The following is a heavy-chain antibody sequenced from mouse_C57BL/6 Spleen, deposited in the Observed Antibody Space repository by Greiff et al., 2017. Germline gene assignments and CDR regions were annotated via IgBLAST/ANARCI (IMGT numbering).Heavy chain of an antibody. D-gene: IGHD4-1*01. CDR1: GYTFTSYW. J-gene: IGHJ3*01. Sequence: VQLQQPGAELVKPGASVKLSCKASGYTFTSYWMHWVKQRPGRGLEWIGRIDPNSGGTKYNAKFKSKATLTVDKPSSTAYMQISSLTSEDSAGYDCARSELGSWFAYWGQGTLVTVSA. CDR2: IDPNSGGT. V-gene: IGHV1-72*01. CDR3: ARSELGSWFAY.